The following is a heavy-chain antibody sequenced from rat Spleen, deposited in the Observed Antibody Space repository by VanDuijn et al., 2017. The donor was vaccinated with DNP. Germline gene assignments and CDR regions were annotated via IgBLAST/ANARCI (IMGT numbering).Heavy chain of an antibody. J-gene: IGHJ2*01. Sequence: EVQLVESGGGLVQSGRSLKVSCAASGFTFSDYNMAWVRQAPKKGLEWVATITYDGSRTYYRDSVKGRFTISRDNAKNTLYLQMNSLRSEDMATYYCETRGYYGLAYYFHYWGQGVMVTVSS. V-gene: IGHV5S10*01. D-gene: IGHD1-6*01. CDR2: ITYDGSRT. CDR3: ETRGYYGLAYYFHY. CDR1: GFTFSDYN.